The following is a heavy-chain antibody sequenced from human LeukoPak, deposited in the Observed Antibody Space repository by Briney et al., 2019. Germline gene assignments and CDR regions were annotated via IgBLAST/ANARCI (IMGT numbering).Heavy chain of an antibody. J-gene: IGHJ4*02. V-gene: IGHV4-59*01. CDR2: IYYSGST. CDR1: DGSIISYY. CDR3: ARGGYSDYYFDY. D-gene: IGHD5-12*01. Sequence: PSETLSLTCTVSDGSIISYYWSWIRQPPGKGLEWIGYIYYSGSTNYNLSLKSRVTISVDTSKNQFSLKLSSVTAADTAVYYCARGGYSDYYFDYWGQGTLVTVSS.